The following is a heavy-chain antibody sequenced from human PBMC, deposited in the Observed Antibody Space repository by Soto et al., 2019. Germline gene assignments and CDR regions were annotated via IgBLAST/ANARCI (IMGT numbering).Heavy chain of an antibody. D-gene: IGHD2-2*01. V-gene: IGHV3-23*01. J-gene: IGHJ5*02. CDR2: ISGSGTTT. Sequence: GGSLRLSCAASGFTFSSYALNWVRQAPGKGLEWVAEISGSGTTTYYAPSVKGRFTISRDNSKNTLYLQMSSLRADDAAVYYCAKDFVVVPAATTDWFDPWGQGTLVTVSS. CDR3: AKDFVVVPAATTDWFDP. CDR1: GFTFSSYA.